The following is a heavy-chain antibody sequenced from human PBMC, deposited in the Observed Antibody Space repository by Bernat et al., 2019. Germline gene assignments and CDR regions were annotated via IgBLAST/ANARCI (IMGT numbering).Heavy chain of an antibody. Sequence: EVQLVESGGGLVQPGWSLRLSCAASGFTFSSYDMHWVRQATGKGLEWVSAIGTAGDTYYPGSVKGRFTISRENAKNSLYLQMNSLRAGDTAVYYCARGAGDYWYFDLWGRGTLVTVSS. CDR3: ARGAGDYWYFDL. V-gene: IGHV3-13*04. D-gene: IGHD7-27*01. J-gene: IGHJ2*01. CDR2: IGTAGDT. CDR1: GFTFSSYD.